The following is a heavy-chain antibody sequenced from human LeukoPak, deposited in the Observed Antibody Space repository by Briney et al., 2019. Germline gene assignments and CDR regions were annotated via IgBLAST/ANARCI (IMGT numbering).Heavy chain of an antibody. V-gene: IGHV3-48*03. CDR2: ISSSGSTI. CDR3: ARDNYDSSTPYYFDY. Sequence: GGSLRLSCAASGFTFSTYEMNWVRQAPGKGLEWVSYISSSGSTIYYADSVKGRFTISRDNAKNSLYLQMNSLRAEDTAVYYCARDNYDSSTPYYFDYWGQGTLVTVSS. CDR1: GFTFSTYE. J-gene: IGHJ4*02. D-gene: IGHD3-22*01.